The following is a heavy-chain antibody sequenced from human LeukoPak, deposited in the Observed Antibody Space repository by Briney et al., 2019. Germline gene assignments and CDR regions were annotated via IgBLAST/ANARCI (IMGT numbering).Heavy chain of an antibody. CDR3: ARGVACCGGDCHPNWFDP. CDR2: IYPGDSDT. V-gene: IGHV5-51*01. D-gene: IGHD2-21*02. CDR1: RDTFTNYW. J-gene: IGHJ5*02. Sequence: GESLKISCKGSRDTFTNYWIAWVRQMPGKGLEWMGIIYPGDSDTRYNPSFQGQVTISADKSITTAYLQWSSLKALDTAMYYCARGVACCGGDCHPNWFDPWGQGTLVTVSS.